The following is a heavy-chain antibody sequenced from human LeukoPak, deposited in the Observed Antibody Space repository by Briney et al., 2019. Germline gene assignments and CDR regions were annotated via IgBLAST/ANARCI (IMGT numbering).Heavy chain of an antibody. CDR1: GGSISSSSYY. J-gene: IGHJ4*02. D-gene: IGHD4-17*01. Sequence: SETLSLTCTVSGGSISSSSYYWGWIRQPPGKGLEWIGSIYYSGSTYYNPSLKSRVTISVDTSKNQFSLKLSSVTAADTAVYYCAREKYGDYIFDYWGQGTLVTVSS. V-gene: IGHV4-39*07. CDR2: IYYSGST. CDR3: AREKYGDYIFDY.